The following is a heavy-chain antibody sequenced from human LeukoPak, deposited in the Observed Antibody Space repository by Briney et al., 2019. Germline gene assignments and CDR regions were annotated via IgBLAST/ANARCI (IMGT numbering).Heavy chain of an antibody. CDR2: ISGSGGST. J-gene: IGHJ3*02. V-gene: IGHV3-23*01. D-gene: IGHD1/OR15-1a*01. CDR3: AKEPRWEQLHSFDI. Sequence: PGRSLRLSCAASGFTFSSYAMSWVRQAPGKGLEWVSAISGSGGSTYYADSVKGRFTMSRDNPKNTLFLQMNSLRPEDTAVYYCAKEPRWEQLHSFDIWGQGTTVTVSS. CDR1: GFTFSSYA.